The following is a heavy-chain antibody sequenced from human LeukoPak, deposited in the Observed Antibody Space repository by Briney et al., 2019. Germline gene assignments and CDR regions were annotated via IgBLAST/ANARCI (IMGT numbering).Heavy chain of an antibody. CDR3: ASPYIAAAGSAGDY. D-gene: IGHD6-13*01. CDR2: ISWNSGSI. CDR1: GFTFDDYA. V-gene: IGHV3-9*01. J-gene: IGHJ4*02. Sequence: GRSLRLSCAASGFTFDDYAMHWVRQAPGKGLEWVSGISWNSGSIGYADSVKGRFTISRDNAKNSLYLQMNSLRAEDTALYYCASPYIAAAGSAGDYWGQGTLVTVSS.